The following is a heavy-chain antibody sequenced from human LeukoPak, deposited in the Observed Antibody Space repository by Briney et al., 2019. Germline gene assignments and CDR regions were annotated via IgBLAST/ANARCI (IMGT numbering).Heavy chain of an antibody. CDR1: GGSFSGYY. J-gene: IGHJ4*02. CDR3: ARTLLRYPFDY. Sequence: PSETLSLTCAVYGGSFSGYYWSWIRQPPGKGLEWIGAINHSGSTNYNPSLKSRVTISVDTSKNQFSLKLSSVTAADTAVYYCARTLLRYPFDYWGQGKLVTVSS. CDR2: INHSGST. V-gene: IGHV4-34*01. D-gene: IGHD3-9*01.